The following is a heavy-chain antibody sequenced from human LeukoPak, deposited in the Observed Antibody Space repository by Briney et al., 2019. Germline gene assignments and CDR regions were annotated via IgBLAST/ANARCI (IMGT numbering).Heavy chain of an antibody. V-gene: IGHV3-21*01. Sequence: GGSLRLSCAASGFTFSTYRMNWVRQAPGRGLEWVSPISGSCYIYYADSVKGRFTISRDNAKNSLYLQMNSLRAEDTAVYYCSTAKFDNWGQGTLVTVSS. J-gene: IGHJ4*02. CDR3: STAKFDN. CDR1: GFTFSTYR. CDR2: ISGSCYI.